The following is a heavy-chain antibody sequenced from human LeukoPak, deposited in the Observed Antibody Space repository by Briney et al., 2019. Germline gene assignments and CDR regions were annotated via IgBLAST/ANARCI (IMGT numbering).Heavy chain of an antibody. CDR1: GFTFSSYE. D-gene: IGHD4-17*01. Sequence: PGGSLRLSCAASGFTFSSYEMNWVRQAPGKGLEWVSYISSSGSTIYYADSLKGRFTISRDNAKNSLYLQMNSLRAADTAVYYCVRARGGDYVGHWGQGTLVTVSS. CDR2: ISSSGSTI. V-gene: IGHV3-48*03. CDR3: VRARGGDYVGH. J-gene: IGHJ5*02.